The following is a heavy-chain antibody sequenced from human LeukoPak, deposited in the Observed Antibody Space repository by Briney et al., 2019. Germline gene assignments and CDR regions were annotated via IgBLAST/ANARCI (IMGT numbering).Heavy chain of an antibody. CDR2: ISGSGGST. V-gene: IGHV3-23*01. CDR1: GFTFSSYA. Sequence: GGSLRLSCAASGFTFSSYAMSWVRQAPGKGLEWVSAISGSGGSTYYADSVKGRFTISRDNSKNTLYLQMNSLRAKDTAVYYCAKDPAAGPTFDYWGQGTLVTVSS. CDR3: AKDPAAGPTFDY. J-gene: IGHJ4*02. D-gene: IGHD6-13*01.